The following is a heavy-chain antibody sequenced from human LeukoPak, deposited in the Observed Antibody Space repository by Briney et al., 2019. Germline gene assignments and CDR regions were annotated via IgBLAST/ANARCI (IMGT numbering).Heavy chain of an antibody. V-gene: IGHV3-66*01. D-gene: IGHD6-19*01. CDR1: GFTVSSNY. CDR2: IYSGGTT. Sequence: GGSLRLSCAASGFTVSSNYMSWVRQAPGRGLEWVSVIYSGGTTYYADSVKGRFTISRDSSKNTLYLQMNSLRAEDTAVYYCARDQWLSDAFDIWGQGTVVTVSS. CDR3: ARDQWLSDAFDI. J-gene: IGHJ3*02.